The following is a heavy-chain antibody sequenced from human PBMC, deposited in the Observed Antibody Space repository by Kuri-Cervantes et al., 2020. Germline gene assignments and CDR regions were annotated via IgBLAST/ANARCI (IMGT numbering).Heavy chain of an antibody. CDR3: ARGGELGVDQGHYYYGMDV. Sequence: SVKVSCKASGYTFTSYDINWVRQATGQGLEWMGGIIPIFGRINYAQKFQGRVTITADESTNTVDMELTSLRSEDTALYYCARGGELGVDQGHYYYGMDVWGQGTTVTVSS. CDR2: IIPIFGRI. CDR1: GYTFTSYD. V-gene: IGHV1-69*13. D-gene: IGHD3-16*01. J-gene: IGHJ6*02.